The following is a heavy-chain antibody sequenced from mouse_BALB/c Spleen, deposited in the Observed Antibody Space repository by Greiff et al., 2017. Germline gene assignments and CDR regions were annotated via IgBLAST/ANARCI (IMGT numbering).Heavy chain of an antibody. CDR2: INPYNDGT. V-gene: IGHV1-14*01. CDR1: GYTFTSYV. Sequence: VQLKQSGPELVKPGASVKMSCKASGYTFTSYVMHWVKQKPGQGLEWIGYINPYNDGTKYNEKFKGKATLTSDKSSSTAYMELSSLTSEDSAVYYCGCYDYDTAWFAYWGQGTLVTVSA. J-gene: IGHJ3*01. D-gene: IGHD2-4*01. CDR3: GCYDYDTAWFAY.